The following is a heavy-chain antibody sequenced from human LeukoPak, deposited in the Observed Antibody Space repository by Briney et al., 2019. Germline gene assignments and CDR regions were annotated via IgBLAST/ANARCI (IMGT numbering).Heavy chain of an antibody. J-gene: IGHJ4*02. V-gene: IGHV1-69*01. D-gene: IGHD3-10*01. CDR1: GGTLSSYA. Sequence: GSSVKVSCKASGGTLSSYAISWVRQAPGQGLEWMGGIIPIFGTANYAQKFQGRVTITADESTSTAYMELSSLRSEDTAVYYCAMGTMVRGVITLVDYWGQGTLVTVSS. CDR2: IIPIFGTA. CDR3: AMGTMVRGVITLVDY.